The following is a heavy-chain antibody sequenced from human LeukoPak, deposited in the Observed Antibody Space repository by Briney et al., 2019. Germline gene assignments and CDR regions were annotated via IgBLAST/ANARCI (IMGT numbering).Heavy chain of an antibody. Sequence: GGSLRLSCAASGFTFSSYGMHWVRQAPGKGLEWVAVMWYDGSNKYYADSVKGRFTISRDNSKNTLYLQMNSLRAEDTAVYYCARDRWITGSEYYFDYWGQGTLVTVSS. CDR3: ARDRWITGSEYYFDY. J-gene: IGHJ4*02. CDR2: MWYDGSNK. V-gene: IGHV3-33*01. CDR1: GFTFSSYG. D-gene: IGHD1-20*01.